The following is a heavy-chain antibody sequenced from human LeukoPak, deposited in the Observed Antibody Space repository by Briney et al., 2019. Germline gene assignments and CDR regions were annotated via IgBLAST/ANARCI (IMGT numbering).Heavy chain of an antibody. CDR1: GFTFSRHG. V-gene: IGHV3-33*01. J-gene: IGHJ4*02. Sequence: GGCLRLSCAASGFTFSRHGMHWVRQAPGKGLEWVAVIWYDGSDKYYADSVKGRFTISRDNSKNTLYLQLNSLRAEDTAVYYCARDGGGYCGGDWGQGTLVTVSS. CDR2: IWYDGSDK. CDR3: ARDGGGYCGGD. D-gene: IGHD2-21*01.